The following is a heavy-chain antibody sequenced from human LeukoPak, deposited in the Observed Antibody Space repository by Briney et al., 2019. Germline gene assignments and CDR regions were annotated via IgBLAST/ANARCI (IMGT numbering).Heavy chain of an antibody. Sequence: GGSLRLSCAASGFTFSSYGMHWVRQAPGKGLEWVALIWFDGSNKYYADSVKGRFTISRDNSKNTLYLRMNSLRAEDTAVYYCAKSDFNIAVIDIWGQGAMVTVSS. D-gene: IGHD6-19*01. V-gene: IGHV3-33*06. CDR1: GFTFSSYG. J-gene: IGHJ3*02. CDR2: IWFDGSNK. CDR3: AKSDFNIAVIDI.